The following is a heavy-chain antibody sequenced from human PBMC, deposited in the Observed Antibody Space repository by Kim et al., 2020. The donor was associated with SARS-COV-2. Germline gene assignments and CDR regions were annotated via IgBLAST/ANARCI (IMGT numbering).Heavy chain of an antibody. J-gene: IGHJ4*02. CDR1: GVSISTNYHY. Sequence: SETLSLTCSVSGVSISTNYHYWGWVRQPPGKGLEWIGSVYNSGATYYNPSLKSRVTISGDTSKNQFSLNMMSVTAADTAVYYCACNVVSTPDYYFDYWGRGALVTVSS. V-gene: IGHV4-39*07. CDR3: ACNVVSTPDYYFDY. D-gene: IGHD2-15*01. CDR2: VYNSGAT.